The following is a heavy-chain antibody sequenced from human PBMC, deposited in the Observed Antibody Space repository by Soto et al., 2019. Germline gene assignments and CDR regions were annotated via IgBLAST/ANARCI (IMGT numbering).Heavy chain of an antibody. Sequence: ASVKVSCKVSGYTLTELSMHWARQAPGKGLEWMGGFDPEDGETIYAQKFQGRVTMTEDTSTDTAYMELSSLRSEDTAVYYCATDLFYDFAHVGLFGMDVWGQGTTVTVSS. CDR3: ATDLFYDFAHVGLFGMDV. J-gene: IGHJ6*02. CDR1: GYTLTELS. V-gene: IGHV1-24*01. CDR2: FDPEDGET. D-gene: IGHD3-3*01.